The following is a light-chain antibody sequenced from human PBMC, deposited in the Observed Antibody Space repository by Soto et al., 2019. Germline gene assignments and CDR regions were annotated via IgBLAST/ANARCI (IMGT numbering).Light chain of an antibody. Sequence: QSALTQPASVSGSPGQSITISCTGTSSDVGGYDYVSWYQLRPGKAPRLMIYDGSIRPSGVSNRFSGSKSGYTASLTISGLQAEDEADHYCCSYTSSSTVVFGGGTKVTVL. V-gene: IGLV2-14*01. CDR2: DGS. CDR3: CSYTSSSTVV. CDR1: SSDVGGYDY. J-gene: IGLJ2*01.